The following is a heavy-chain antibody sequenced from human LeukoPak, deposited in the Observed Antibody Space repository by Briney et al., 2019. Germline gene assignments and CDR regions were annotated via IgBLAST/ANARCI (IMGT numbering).Heavy chain of an antibody. V-gene: IGHV5-51*01. CDR3: ARLNYYDSSGYYPLDY. J-gene: IGHJ4*02. D-gene: IGHD3-22*01. Sequence: GESLKISCKGSGYSFTSYWIGWVRQMPGKGLERMGIIYPGDSDTRYSPSFQGQVTISADKSISTAYLQWSSLKASDTAMYYCARLNYYDSSGYYPLDYWGQGTLVTVSP. CDR1: GYSFTSYW. CDR2: IYPGDSDT.